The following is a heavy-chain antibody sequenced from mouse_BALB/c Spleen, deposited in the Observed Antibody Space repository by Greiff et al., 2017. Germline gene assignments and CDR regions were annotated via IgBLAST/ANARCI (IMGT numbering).Heavy chain of an antibody. CDR3: ARGYYGYDAWFAY. CDR1: GYTFTTYP. D-gene: IGHD2-2*01. Sequence: QVQLKESGAELVKPGASVKMSCKAFGYTFTTYPIEWMKQNHGKSLEWIGNFHPYNDDTKYNEKFKGKAKLTVEKSSSTVYLELSRLTSDDSAVYYCARGYYGYDAWFAYWGQGTLVTVSA. J-gene: IGHJ3*01. V-gene: IGHV1-47*01. CDR2: FHPYNDDT.